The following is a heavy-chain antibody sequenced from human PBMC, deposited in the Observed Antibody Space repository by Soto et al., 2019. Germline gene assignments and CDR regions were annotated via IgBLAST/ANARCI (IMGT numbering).Heavy chain of an antibody. CDR2: IIPIFGTA. V-gene: IGHV1-69*06. Sequence: QVQLVQSGAEVKKPGSSVKVSCKASGGTFSSYAISWVRQAPGQGLEWMGGIIPIFGTANYAQKFQGRVTITADKSTSTAYMELSSLRSEDTAVYYCARDLGYCSGGSCLHSQNWFDPWGQGTLVTVSS. CDR1: GGTFSSYA. D-gene: IGHD2-15*01. CDR3: ARDLGYCSGGSCLHSQNWFDP. J-gene: IGHJ5*02.